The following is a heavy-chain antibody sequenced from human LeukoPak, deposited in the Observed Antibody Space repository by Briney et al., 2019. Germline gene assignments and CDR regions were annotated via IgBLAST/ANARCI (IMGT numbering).Heavy chain of an antibody. V-gene: IGHV4-59*01. CDR2: IYYSGST. Sequence: PSETLPLTCTASGGSISSYYWSWIRQPPGKGLEWIGYIYYSGSTNYNPSLKSRVTISVDTSKNQFSLKLSSVTAADTAVYYCARSSRNWFDPWGQGTLVTVSS. J-gene: IGHJ5*02. D-gene: IGHD6-13*01. CDR3: ARSSRNWFDP. CDR1: GGSISSYY.